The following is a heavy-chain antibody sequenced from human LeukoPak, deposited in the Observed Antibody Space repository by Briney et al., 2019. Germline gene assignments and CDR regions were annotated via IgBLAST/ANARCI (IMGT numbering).Heavy chain of an antibody. D-gene: IGHD6-19*01. CDR1: GYTFSDYS. CDR2: ISSSSTTI. CDR3: ARDSSGVDY. V-gene: IGHV3-48*01. J-gene: IGHJ4*02. Sequence: GASVKVSCKASGYTFSDYSMNWVRQAPGKGLEWVSYISSSSTTIFYADSVKGRFTISRDNSKNTLYLQMNSLRAEDTAVYYCARDSSGVDYWGQGTLVTVSS.